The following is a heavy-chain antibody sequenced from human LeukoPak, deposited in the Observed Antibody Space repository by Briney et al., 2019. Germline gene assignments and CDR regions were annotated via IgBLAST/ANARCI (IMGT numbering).Heavy chain of an antibody. D-gene: IGHD5-24*01. CDR2: INTNSGGT. J-gene: IGHJ2*01. CDR3: ARDGYNSGSSWYFDL. Sequence: ASVTVSCKASGYTFTGYYMHWVRQAPGQGLEWMGWINTNSGGTNYAQKFQGWVTMTRDTSISTAYMELSRLRSDDTAVYYCARDGYNSGSSWYFDLWGRGTLVTVSS. CDR1: GYTFTGYY. V-gene: IGHV1-2*04.